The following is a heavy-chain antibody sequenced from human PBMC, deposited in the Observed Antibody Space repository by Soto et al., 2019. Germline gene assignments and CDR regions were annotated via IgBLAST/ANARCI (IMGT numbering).Heavy chain of an antibody. Sequence: EVQLVESGGGLVQPGGSLRLSCAASGFTFSVYWMHWVRQAPGKGLVWVSRIDSDGSTTCYADSVKGRFTISRDNAKSTLYLQMNSLRAEDTAVYYCARPGYSNCGPGVDVWGQGTTVTVSS. J-gene: IGHJ6*02. CDR1: GFTFSVYW. CDR3: ARPGYSNCGPGVDV. V-gene: IGHV3-74*01. D-gene: IGHD4-4*01. CDR2: IDSDGSTT.